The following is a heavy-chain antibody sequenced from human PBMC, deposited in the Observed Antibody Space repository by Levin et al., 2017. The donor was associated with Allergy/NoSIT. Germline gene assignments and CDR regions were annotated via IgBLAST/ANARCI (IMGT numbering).Heavy chain of an antibody. D-gene: IGHD2-21*02. J-gene: IGHJ4*02. Sequence: SETLSLTCTVSGGSISSSSYYWGRIRQPPGQGLVWIGSIYYSGSTYYNPSLKSRVTISVDTSKNQFSLKLSSVTAADTAVYYCARDRMVVTAIAIYFDYWGQGTLVTVSS. CDR2: IYYSGST. V-gene: IGHV4-39*07. CDR1: GGSISSSSYY. CDR3: ARDRMVVTAIAIYFDY.